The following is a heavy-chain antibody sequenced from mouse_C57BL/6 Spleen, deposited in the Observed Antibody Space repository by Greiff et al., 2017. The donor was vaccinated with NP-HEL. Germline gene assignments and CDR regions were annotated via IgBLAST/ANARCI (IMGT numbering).Heavy chain of an antibody. CDR1: GYTFTSYW. CDR2: INPSNGGT. CDR3: AREVGLRRNYAMDY. D-gene: IGHD2-2*01. J-gene: IGHJ4*01. V-gene: IGHV1-53*01. Sequence: QVQLQQPGTELVKPGASVKLSCKASGYTFTSYWMHWVKQRPGQGLEWIGNINPSNGGTNYNEKFKSKATLNVDKSTSTAYMQLSSLTSEDSAVYYCAREVGLRRNYAMDYWGQGTSVTVSS.